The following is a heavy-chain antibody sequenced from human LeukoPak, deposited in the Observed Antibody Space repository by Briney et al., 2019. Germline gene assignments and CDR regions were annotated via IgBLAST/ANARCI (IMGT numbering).Heavy chain of an antibody. Sequence: SETLSLTCAVSADSINTYYWSWIRQPPGKGLEWIGYTYYSGSTNYNPSLKSRVTISVDTSKDQFSLKLTSVTAADTAVYFCASGESRNYYYFDYWGHGILVTVSS. D-gene: IGHD3-10*01. V-gene: IGHV4-59*01. CDR3: ASGESRNYYYFDY. CDR1: ADSINTYY. CDR2: TYYSGST. J-gene: IGHJ4*01.